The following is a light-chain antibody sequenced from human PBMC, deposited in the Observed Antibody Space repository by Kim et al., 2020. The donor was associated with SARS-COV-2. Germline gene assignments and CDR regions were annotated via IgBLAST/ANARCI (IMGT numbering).Light chain of an antibody. J-gene: IGKJ1*01. Sequence: VSPGERVTLSVRASQSVVSSLAWYQQKRGQAPRLLIYGASTRAADITARFSGSGSGTAFTLTISSLQSEDFAVYYCLQYNNWPRTFGQGTKVDIK. CDR3: LQYNNWPRT. V-gene: IGKV3-15*01. CDR1: QSVVSS. CDR2: GAS.